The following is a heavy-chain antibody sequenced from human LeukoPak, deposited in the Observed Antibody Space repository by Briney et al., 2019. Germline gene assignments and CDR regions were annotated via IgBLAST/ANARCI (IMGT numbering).Heavy chain of an antibody. V-gene: IGHV4-59*11. D-gene: IGHD6-6*01. Sequence: SETLSLTCIVSGDITHYWGWIRQPPGKGLEWIGYIYYSGSTNYNPSLKSRVTISVDTSKNQFSLKLSSVTAADTAVYYCARGRIAAPFSGWAGGYLFDYWGQGTLVTVSS. CDR3: ARGRIAAPFSGWAGGYLFDY. CDR2: IYYSGST. CDR1: GDITHY. J-gene: IGHJ4*02.